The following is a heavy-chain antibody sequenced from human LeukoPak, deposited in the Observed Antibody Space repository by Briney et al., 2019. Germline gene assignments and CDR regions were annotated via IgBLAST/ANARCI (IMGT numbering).Heavy chain of an antibody. D-gene: IGHD1-26*01. Sequence: ASVKVSCKASGYTFTSYDINWVRQATGQGLEWMGWMNPNSGNTGYAQKFQGRVTMTRNTSISTAYMELSSLRSEDTAVYYCARGPPIVGATAYAFDIWGQGTMVTVSS. CDR2: MNPNSGNT. CDR3: ARGPPIVGATAYAFDI. CDR1: GYTFTSYD. J-gene: IGHJ3*02. V-gene: IGHV1-8*01.